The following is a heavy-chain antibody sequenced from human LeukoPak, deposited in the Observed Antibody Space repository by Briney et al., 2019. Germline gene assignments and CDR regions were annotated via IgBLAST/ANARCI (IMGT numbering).Heavy chain of an antibody. Sequence: ASVKVSCKLSGYTGIELSIHWLRQPPGKGLEWLGGSDPEDGERIYAQMFQGRVTMTEDTSIDTAYMELSSLRSEDTAVYYCVTGFTTMAVDYFDYWGQGTLVTVSP. CDR1: GYTGIELS. J-gene: IGHJ4*02. CDR3: VTGFTTMAVDYFDY. CDR2: SDPEDGER. V-gene: IGHV1-24*01. D-gene: IGHD5-18*01.